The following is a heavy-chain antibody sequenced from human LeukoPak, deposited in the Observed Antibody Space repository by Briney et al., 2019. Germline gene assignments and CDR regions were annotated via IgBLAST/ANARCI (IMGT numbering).Heavy chain of an antibody. J-gene: IGHJ4*02. Sequence: GGSLRLSCGASGFTFSSYWMHWVRQAPGKGLVWISRINSDGSTTSYADSVKGRFTISRDNAKNTLYLQMNSLRAEDTAVYYCARGNYYGQDYWGQGTLVTVSS. V-gene: IGHV3-74*01. CDR2: INSDGSTT. CDR1: GFTFSSYW. CDR3: ARGNYYGQDY. D-gene: IGHD3-10*01.